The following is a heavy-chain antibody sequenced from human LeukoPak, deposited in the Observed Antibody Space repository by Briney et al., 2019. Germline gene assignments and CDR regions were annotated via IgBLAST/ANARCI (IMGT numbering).Heavy chain of an antibody. Sequence: GGSLSLPCAASGFTFSSYSMNCVRQAPGKGLEWVSSISSSSSYIYYADSVKGRFTISRDNAKNTLYLQMNSLRAEDTALYYCAKHGYCSGISCFFDFWGQGTLVTVSS. D-gene: IGHD2-2*03. CDR1: GFTFSSYS. J-gene: IGHJ4*02. V-gene: IGHV3-21*04. CDR3: AKHGYCSGISCFFDF. CDR2: ISSSSSYI.